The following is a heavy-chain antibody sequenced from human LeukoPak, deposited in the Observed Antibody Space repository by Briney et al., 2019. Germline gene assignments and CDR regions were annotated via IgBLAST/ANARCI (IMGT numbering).Heavy chain of an antibody. CDR2: ISSSSSDI. Sequence: GGSLRLSCAASGFTFSSYSLNWVRQAPGKGLEWVSSISSSSSDIYYAVSVKGRFTISRDNAKNSLYLQMSSLRDEDTAVYYCATLRPRQQLVVDHWGQGTLVTVSS. CDR3: ATLRPRQQLVVDH. D-gene: IGHD6-13*01. V-gene: IGHV3-21*01. CDR1: GFTFSSYS. J-gene: IGHJ4*02.